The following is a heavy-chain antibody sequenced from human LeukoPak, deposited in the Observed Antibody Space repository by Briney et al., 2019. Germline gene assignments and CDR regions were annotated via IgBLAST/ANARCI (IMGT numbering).Heavy chain of an antibody. CDR1: GFTFSSYE. Sequence: GGSLRLSCAASGFTFSSYEIHWVRQAPGKGLEWVSYISSSGNTIYYADSVKGRFTISRDNAKNSLYLQMNSLRTEDTAVYYCARGSQYNILTGFIVGAMDDFDYWGQGTLVTVSS. CDR3: ARGSQYNILTGFIVGAMDDFDY. V-gene: IGHV3-48*03. CDR2: ISSSGNTI. D-gene: IGHD3-9*01. J-gene: IGHJ4*02.